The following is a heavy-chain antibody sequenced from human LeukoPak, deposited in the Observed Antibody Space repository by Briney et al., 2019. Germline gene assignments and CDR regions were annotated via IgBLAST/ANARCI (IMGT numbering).Heavy chain of an antibody. V-gene: IGHV1-2*02. Sequence: ASVKVSCKASGYTFTGYYMHWLRQAPGQGLEWMGWINPNSGGTNYAQKFQGRVTMTRDTSISTAYMELSRLRSDDTAVYYCARHSYYYDTSGYSDYWGQGTLVTVSS. CDR3: ARHSYYYDTSGYSDY. J-gene: IGHJ4*02. D-gene: IGHD3-22*01. CDR2: INPNSGGT. CDR1: GYTFTGYY.